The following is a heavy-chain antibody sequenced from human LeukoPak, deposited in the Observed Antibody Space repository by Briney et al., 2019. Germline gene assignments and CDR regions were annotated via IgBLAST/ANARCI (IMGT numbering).Heavy chain of an antibody. CDR1: GFTFSSYW. J-gene: IGHJ4*02. D-gene: IGHD2-2*01. V-gene: IGHV3-7*03. CDR3: AKVRGVYCSSPACYYYDA. Sequence: GGSLRLSCAASGFTFSSYWMSWVRQAPGKGLEWVANIKQDGSEKYYVDPVKGRFTISRDNSNDTVYLQLSSLRAEDSALYYCAKVRGVYCSSPACYYYDAWGQGTPVTVSS. CDR2: IKQDGSEK.